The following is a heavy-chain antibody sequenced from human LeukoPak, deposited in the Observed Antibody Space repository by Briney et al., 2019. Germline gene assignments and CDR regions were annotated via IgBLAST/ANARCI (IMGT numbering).Heavy chain of an antibody. J-gene: IGHJ3*02. D-gene: IGHD2-21*01. CDR2: IKEDGSEK. CDR1: GFTFSSYW. V-gene: IGHV3-7*03. CDR3: ARANDILWWSRGDAFDI. Sequence: PGGSLRLSCAASGFTFSSYWMSWVRQAPGKGLEWVANIKEDGSEKYYVDSVRGRSTISRDNAKNPLYLYMNSLRAEDTAVYYCARANDILWWSRGDAFDIWGQGTMVTVSS.